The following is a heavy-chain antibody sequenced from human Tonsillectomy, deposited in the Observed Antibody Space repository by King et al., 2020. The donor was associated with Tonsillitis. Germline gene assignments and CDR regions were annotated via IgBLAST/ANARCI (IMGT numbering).Heavy chain of an antibody. D-gene: IGHD7-27*01. CDR2: GSYDGSNK. CDR1: GFSFRSFC. J-gene: IGHJ4*02. CDR3: ARGSGDLDY. Sequence: VQLVESGGGVVQPGRSLRLSCAASGFSFRSFCVKWVRQAPGKGLEWVALGSYDGSNKFYADSVKGRLTISRDNSKNTVDRQMTTLRIEDTGVYYCARGSGDLDYWGQGTQVTVSS. V-gene: IGHV3-30*03.